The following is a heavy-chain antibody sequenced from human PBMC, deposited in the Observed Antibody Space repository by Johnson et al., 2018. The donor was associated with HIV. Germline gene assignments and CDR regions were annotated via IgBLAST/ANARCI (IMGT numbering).Heavy chain of an antibody. CDR1: AFTFSSYA. CDR2: ISYDASNK. J-gene: IGHJ3*02. Sequence: QMQLVESGGGVVQTGRSLRLSCAASAFTFSSYAMHWVRQAPGKGLEWVAVISYDASNKYYADSVKGRFTISRDNSKNTLYLQINSLRAEDTAVYYCAKDGGARGSSWYEGVFDIWGQGTMVTVSS. CDR3: AKDGGARGSSWYEGVFDI. D-gene: IGHD6-13*01. V-gene: IGHV3-30*04.